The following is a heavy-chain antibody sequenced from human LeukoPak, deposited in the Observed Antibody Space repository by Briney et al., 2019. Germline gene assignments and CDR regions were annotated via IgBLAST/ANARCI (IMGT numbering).Heavy chain of an antibody. CDR3: ARIRDGYNDAYDI. V-gene: IGHV1-46*01. D-gene: IGHD5-24*01. CDR1: GYTFTSYA. Sequence: GASVKVSCKASGYTFTSYAMNWVRQAPGQGLEWMGLINPGGGNTNYAQNFQGRVTMTRDTSASTVYMQLSSLRSEDTAMYYCARIRDGYNDAYDIWGQGTVVTVPS. J-gene: IGHJ3*02. CDR2: INPGGGNT.